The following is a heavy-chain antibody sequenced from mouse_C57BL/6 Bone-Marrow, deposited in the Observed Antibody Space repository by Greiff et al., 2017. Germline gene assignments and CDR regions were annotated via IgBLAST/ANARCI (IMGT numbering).Heavy chain of an antibody. CDR1: GYTFTSYT. Sequence: VQLQQSGAELARPGASVKMSCKASGYTFTSYTMHWVKQRPGQGLEWIGYINPSSGYTKYNQKFKDKATLTADKSSSTAYMQLSSLTSEDSAVYYCARSYGSSLDYAMDYGGQGTSVTVSS. V-gene: IGHV1-4*01. D-gene: IGHD1-1*01. CDR2: INPSSGYT. CDR3: ARSYGSSLDYAMDY. J-gene: IGHJ4*01.